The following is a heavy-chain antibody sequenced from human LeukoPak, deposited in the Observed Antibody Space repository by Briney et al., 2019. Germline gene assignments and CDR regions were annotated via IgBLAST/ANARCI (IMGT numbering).Heavy chain of an antibody. D-gene: IGHD2-21*01. V-gene: IGHV3-30*18. CDR1: GFTFRSYG. Sequence: PGGSLRLSCAASGFTFRSYGMHWVRQAPCKGLEWVGVISYVGSNKYYAGSVKDRFTISRDNSKSTLYLEMNSQSAEDKAVYYCAKAGIVNVDYWGQGTLVTVSS. CDR2: ISYVGSNK. CDR3: AKAGIVNVDY. J-gene: IGHJ4*02.